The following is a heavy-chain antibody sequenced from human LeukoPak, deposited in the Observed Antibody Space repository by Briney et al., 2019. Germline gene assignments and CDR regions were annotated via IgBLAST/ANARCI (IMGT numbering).Heavy chain of an antibody. D-gene: IGHD6-19*01. V-gene: IGHV3-21*01. Sequence: GGSLRLSCAASGLTFSSYSMNWVRQAPGKGLEWVSSISSSSTYIYYADSVQGRFTISRDNAKNSLYLQMNSLRAEDTAVYYCARVGVRYSSGGTFDYWGQGTLVTVSS. CDR3: ARVGVRYSSGGTFDY. CDR1: GLTFSSYS. CDR2: ISSSSTYI. J-gene: IGHJ4*02.